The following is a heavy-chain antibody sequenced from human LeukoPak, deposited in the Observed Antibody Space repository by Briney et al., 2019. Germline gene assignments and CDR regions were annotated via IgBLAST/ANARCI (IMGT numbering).Heavy chain of an antibody. CDR3: AKCPSYYDFWSGENWFDP. Sequence: PGGSLRLSCAASGFTFSSYAMSWVRQAPGKGLEWVSAISGSGGSTYYADSVKGRFTISRDNSKNTLYLQMNSLRAEDTAVYYCAKCPSYYDFWSGENWFDPWGQGTLITVSS. CDR2: ISGSGGST. CDR1: GFTFSSYA. D-gene: IGHD3-3*01. V-gene: IGHV3-23*01. J-gene: IGHJ5*02.